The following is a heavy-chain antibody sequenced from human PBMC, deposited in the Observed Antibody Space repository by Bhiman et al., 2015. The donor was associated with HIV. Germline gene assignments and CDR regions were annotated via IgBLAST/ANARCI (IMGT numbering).Heavy chain of an antibody. CDR1: GFTFSTYW. D-gene: IGHD2-15*01. CDR3: ARGPWWLLHYYLDY. V-gene: IGHV3-7*05. J-gene: IGHJ4*02. CDR2: IKQDGSEK. Sequence: EVQLEESGGGLVKPGGSLRLSCAASGFTFSTYWMSWVRQAPGKGLEWVANIKQDGSEKYYVDSVKGRFTISRDNAKNSLFLQMNSLRAEDTAVYYCARGPWWLLHYYLDYWGQGTLVTVSS.